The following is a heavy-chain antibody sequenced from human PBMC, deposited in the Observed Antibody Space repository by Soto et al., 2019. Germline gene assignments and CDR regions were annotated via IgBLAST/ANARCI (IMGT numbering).Heavy chain of an antibody. CDR2: ISHSGTA. D-gene: IGHD3-9*01. V-gene: IGHV4-30-4*01. J-gene: IGHJ4*02. Sequence: VQLQESGPGLVKPSQTLSLRCSVSGGSVRSDDYFWSWIRQPPGKALEWMGYISHSGTAYYNPSLKRRLAMSIDTSKKHFSLSLRSLTAADTATYYCARGHYDVLTGYYVRYFDYWGRGTRVTVSS. CDR1: GGSVRSDDYF. CDR3: ARGHYDVLTGYYVRYFDY.